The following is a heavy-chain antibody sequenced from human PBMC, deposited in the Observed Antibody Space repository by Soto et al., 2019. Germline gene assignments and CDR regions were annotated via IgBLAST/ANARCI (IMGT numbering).Heavy chain of an antibody. CDR2: IYYSGST. J-gene: IGHJ4*02. V-gene: IGHV4-59*01. Sequence: SETLSLTCTVSGGSISTYYWSWIRQPPGKGLEWIGYIYYSGSTNYNPSLKSRVTISVDTSKNQFSLKLSSVTAADTAVYYCARAADTDLAPIGDYWGQGTQVTVSS. CDR3: ARAADTDLAPIGDY. CDR1: GGSISTYY. D-gene: IGHD3-3*01.